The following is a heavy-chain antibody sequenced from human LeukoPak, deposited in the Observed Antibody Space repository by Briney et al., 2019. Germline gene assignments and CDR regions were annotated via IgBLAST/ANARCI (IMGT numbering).Heavy chain of an antibody. J-gene: IGHJ6*02. D-gene: IGHD1-26*01. CDR2: IYYSGST. V-gene: IGHV4-59*08. CDR1: GGSISSYY. CDR3: SRGRIACSYWLVV. Sequence: ASVTRSLTCTIPGGSISSYYWSWIRQPPGKGPEWIGYIYYSGSTNYNPSLKIRITTSVDTTKNQFSLKLSSVNAADMAVYYCSRGRIACSYWLVVWGRGHTVTVS.